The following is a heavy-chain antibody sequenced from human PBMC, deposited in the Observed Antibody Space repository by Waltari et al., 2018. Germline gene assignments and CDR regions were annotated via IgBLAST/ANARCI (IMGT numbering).Heavy chain of an antibody. CDR3: AREGLRFLEWFDY. Sequence: EVQLVESGGGLVQPGGSLRLSCAASGFTFSSYSMNWVRQAPGKGLGWVSYISSSSSTIYYADSVKGRFTISRDNAKNSLYLQMNSLRAEDTAVYYCAREGLRFLEWFDYWGQGTLVTVSS. V-gene: IGHV3-48*01. J-gene: IGHJ4*02. CDR1: GFTFSSYS. CDR2: ISSSSSTI. D-gene: IGHD3-3*01.